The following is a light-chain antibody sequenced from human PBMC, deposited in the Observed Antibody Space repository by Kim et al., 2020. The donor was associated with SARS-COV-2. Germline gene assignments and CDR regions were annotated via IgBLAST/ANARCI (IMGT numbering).Light chain of an antibody. Sequence: GQTVRLTCQGDSHSSYSANWYQQKPGPSPVLVNNGKNTRSSGIPDRCSGSSSGNTASFTSAGTQAEDEADCYCSDRHSSGKHCVFGGGTQLTVL. CDR3: SDRHSSGKHCV. CDR1: SHSSYS. CDR2: GKN. V-gene: IGLV3-19*01. J-gene: IGLJ3*02.